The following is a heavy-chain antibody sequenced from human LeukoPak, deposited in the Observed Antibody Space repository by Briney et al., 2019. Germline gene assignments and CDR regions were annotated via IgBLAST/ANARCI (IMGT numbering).Heavy chain of an antibody. V-gene: IGHV1-2*02. Sequence: ASVTVSCKASGYTFTGYYMHWVRQAPGQGLEWMGWINPNSGGTNYAQKFQGRVTMTRDTSISTAYMELSRLRSDDTAVYYCARGSEYSGYEPYFDYWGQGTLVTVSS. CDR1: GYTFTGYY. J-gene: IGHJ4*02. CDR2: INPNSGGT. CDR3: ARGSEYSGYEPYFDY. D-gene: IGHD5-12*01.